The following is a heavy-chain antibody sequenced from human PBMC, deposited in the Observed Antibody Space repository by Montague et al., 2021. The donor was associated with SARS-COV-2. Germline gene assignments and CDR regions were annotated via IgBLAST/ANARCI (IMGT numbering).Heavy chain of an antibody. V-gene: IGHV4-34*01. CDR3: ARSKPVSSFYYYYGMDV. CDR2: INHSGST. CDR1: GGSFSGYY. Sequence: SETLSRTCAVYGGSFSGYYWSWIRQPPGKGLEWIGEINHSGSTNYNPSLKSRVTISVDTSKNQFSLKLSSVTAADTAVYYCARSKPVSSFYYYYGMDVWGQGTTVTVSS. J-gene: IGHJ6*02. D-gene: IGHD1-14*01.